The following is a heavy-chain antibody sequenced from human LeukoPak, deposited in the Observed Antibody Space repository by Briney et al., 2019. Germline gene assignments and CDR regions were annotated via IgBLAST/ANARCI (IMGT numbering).Heavy chain of an antibody. D-gene: IGHD1-26*01. CDR1: GFTFSSYG. Sequence: GRSLRLSCAASGFTFSSYGMHWVRQAPGKGLEWVAVISYDGSNKYYADSVKGRFTISRDNSKNTLYLQMNSLRAEDTAVYYCAISGGYWAWAHWGQGTLVTVSS. V-gene: IGHV3-30*03. CDR3: AISGGYWAWAH. CDR2: ISYDGSNK. J-gene: IGHJ4*02.